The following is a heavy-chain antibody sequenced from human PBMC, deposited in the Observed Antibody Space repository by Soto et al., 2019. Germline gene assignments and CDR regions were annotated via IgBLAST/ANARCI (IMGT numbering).Heavy chain of an antibody. J-gene: IGHJ4*02. V-gene: IGHV4-31*03. Sequence: PSETLSLTCTVSGGSISSGGYYWTWILHHPGKGLEWIGYIYYSGSTYYNPSLKSRVTVSVDTSKNQFSLKLSSVTAADTAVYYCARVVGGSSGYYYYCEYWGQGTLVTGSS. D-gene: IGHD3-22*01. CDR2: IYYSGST. CDR3: ARVVGGSSGYYYYCEY. CDR1: GGSISSGGYY.